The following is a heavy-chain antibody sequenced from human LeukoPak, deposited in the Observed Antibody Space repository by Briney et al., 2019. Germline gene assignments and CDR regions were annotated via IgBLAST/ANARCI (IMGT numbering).Heavy chain of an antibody. Sequence: ASVKVSCKASGYTFTGYYMHWVRQAPGQGLEWMGGIIPIFGTANYAQKFQGRVTITADESTSTAYMELSSLRSEDTAVYYCARGGGGRYCSSTSCYTGDAFDIWGQGTMVTVSS. CDR1: GYTFTGYY. D-gene: IGHD2-2*02. CDR2: IIPIFGTA. V-gene: IGHV1-69*13. CDR3: ARGGGGRYCSSTSCYTGDAFDI. J-gene: IGHJ3*02.